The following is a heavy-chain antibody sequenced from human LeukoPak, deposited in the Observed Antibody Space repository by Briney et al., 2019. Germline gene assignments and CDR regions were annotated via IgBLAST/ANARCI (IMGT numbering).Heavy chain of an antibody. CDR2: IYSGGST. CDR1: GFTRSSNY. CDR3: ARAGTSYSYYFDY. J-gene: IGHJ4*02. D-gene: IGHD1-26*01. V-gene: IGHV3-66*02. Sequence: GGSLRLSCAACGFTRSSNYMSWGRQAPGKGLEWVSLIYSGGSTYYPDSVKGRFTISRDNSQNTLYLQMNSLRAEDTAVYYCARAGTSYSYYFDYWGQGTLVTVSS.